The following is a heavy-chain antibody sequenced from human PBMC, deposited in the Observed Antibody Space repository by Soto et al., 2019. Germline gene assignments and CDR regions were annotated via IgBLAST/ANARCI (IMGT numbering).Heavy chain of an antibody. D-gene: IGHD2-15*01. J-gene: IGHJ4*01. CDR2: ISQTETT. CDR1: GESFGGFY. CDR3: VHSPNVAVDH. Sequence: LSLTCVVYGESFGGFYWSWVRQSPGKGLEWIGEISQTETTAYSPSLKSRVSISADTSKKQFSLTLTSVTAADTAVYYCVHSPNVAVDHWGHGTLVTVSS. V-gene: IGHV4-34*01.